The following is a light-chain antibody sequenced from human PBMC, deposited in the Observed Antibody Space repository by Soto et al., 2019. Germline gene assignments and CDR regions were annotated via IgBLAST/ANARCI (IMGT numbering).Light chain of an antibody. CDR3: QQRSPWPT. V-gene: IGKV3D-20*02. Sequence: EMGLTKSPGTLCLCPGERATLSGRASQSVSSSYLAWFQQIPGQAPRLLIYGASSRATGIPDRFSVSGSGTDFTLAISRREREDFALYYCQQRSPWPTVGQGTRLEIK. CDR2: GAS. J-gene: IGKJ5*01. CDR1: QSVSSSY.